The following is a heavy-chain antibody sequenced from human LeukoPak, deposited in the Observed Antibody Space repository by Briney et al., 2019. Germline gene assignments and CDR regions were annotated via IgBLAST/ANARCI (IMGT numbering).Heavy chain of an antibody. J-gene: IGHJ4*02. CDR1: GFTFRHYN. V-gene: IGHV3-48*04. CDR3: ARVRYDGSGYYAIYDY. CDR2: ITGSSTTI. D-gene: IGHD3-22*01. Sequence: PGGSLRLSCAASGFTFRHYNMNWVRQAPGKGLEWVSYITGSSTTIYYADSVKGRFTISRDNAKNSLYLQMNSLRAEDTAVYYCARVRYDGSGYYAIYDYWGQGTLVTVSS.